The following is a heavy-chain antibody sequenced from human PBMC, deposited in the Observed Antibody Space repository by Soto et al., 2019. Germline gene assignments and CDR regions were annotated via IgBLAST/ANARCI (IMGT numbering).Heavy chain of an antibody. Sequence: PSESLSLSCTVSGGSISSYYWSWTRQPPGKGLEWIGYIYYSGSTNYNPSLKSRVTISVDTSKNQFSLKLSSATAADTAVYYCARERYYGMDVWGQGTTVTVSS. CDR2: IYYSGST. J-gene: IGHJ6*02. CDR3: ARERYYGMDV. CDR1: GGSISSYY. V-gene: IGHV4-59*01.